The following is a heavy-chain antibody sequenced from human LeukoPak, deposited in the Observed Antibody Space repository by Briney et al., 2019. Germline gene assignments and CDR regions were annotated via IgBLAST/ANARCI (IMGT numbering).Heavy chain of an antibody. CDR1: GYSFTTYW. CDR3: ARRDCSSTSCYEFDY. CDR2: IHPGDSDT. Sequence: GESLHISCKGSGYSFTTYWIGWVRQLPGKGLEWMGIIHPGDSDTRYSPSFQGQVTISADKSISTAYLQWSSLKASDTAMYYCARRDCSSTSCYEFDYWGQGTQVTVSS. D-gene: IGHD2-2*01. V-gene: IGHV5-51*01. J-gene: IGHJ4*02.